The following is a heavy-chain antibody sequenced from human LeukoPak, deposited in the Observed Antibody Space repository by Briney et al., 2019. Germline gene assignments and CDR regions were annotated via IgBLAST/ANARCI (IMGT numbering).Heavy chain of an antibody. CDR3: ARQKGVNWAFIDY. Sequence: SETLSLTCTVSGYSISSGYYWGWIRQPPGKGLEWIGSIYHSGSTYYNPSLKSRVTISVDTSKNQFSLKLSSVTAADTAVYYCARQKGVNWAFIDYWGQGTLVTVSS. CDR1: GYSISSGYY. V-gene: IGHV4-38-2*02. J-gene: IGHJ4*02. D-gene: IGHD7-27*01. CDR2: IYHSGST.